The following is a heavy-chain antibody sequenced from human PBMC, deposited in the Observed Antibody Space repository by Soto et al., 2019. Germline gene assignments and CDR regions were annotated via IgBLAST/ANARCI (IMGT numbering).Heavy chain of an antibody. D-gene: IGHD6-13*01. Sequence: SETLSLTCNVSSGSIRSYYWSCIRQPPWKGLEWIVYIYYSGRTNYNPSLKSRVTMSIDTSKNQFSLQLSSVTAADTAVYFCARGFRRGDSSSWCNWFAPWGQGTLVTLSS. CDR2: IYYSGRT. CDR3: ARGFRRGDSSSWCNWFAP. CDR1: SGSIRSYY. J-gene: IGHJ5*02. V-gene: IGHV4-59*12.